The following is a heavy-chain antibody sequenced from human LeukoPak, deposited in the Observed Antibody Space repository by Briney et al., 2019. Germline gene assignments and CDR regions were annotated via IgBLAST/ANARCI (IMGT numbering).Heavy chain of an antibody. Sequence: ASVKVSCKASGYTFTDYHIHWVRQAPGQGLEWMGWINPNSGDTNYAQKFQGRVTMTRDTSITTAYMEVSRLISDDTAVYYCARRSGWLDYWGQGTLVTVSS. CDR1: GYTFTDYH. D-gene: IGHD6-19*01. V-gene: IGHV1-2*02. CDR2: INPNSGDT. CDR3: ARRSGWLDY. J-gene: IGHJ4*02.